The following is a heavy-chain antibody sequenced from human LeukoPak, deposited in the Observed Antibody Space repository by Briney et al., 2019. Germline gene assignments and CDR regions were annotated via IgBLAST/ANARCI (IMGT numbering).Heavy chain of an antibody. D-gene: IGHD2-8*01. Sequence: ASVKVSCKASGYTFTGYYMHWVRQAPGQGLEWMGWIHTNSGDKKYAQKFQGRVTINRDTDIRKDYMELNRQRSDDTPAYYCGMLLSNAAFDFWGRGTLVTVSS. CDR2: IHTNSGDK. CDR1: GYTFTGYY. V-gene: IGHV1-2*02. CDR3: GMLLSNAAFDF. J-gene: IGHJ4*02.